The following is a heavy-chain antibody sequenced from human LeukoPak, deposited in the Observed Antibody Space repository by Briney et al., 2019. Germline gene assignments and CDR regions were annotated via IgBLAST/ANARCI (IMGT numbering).Heavy chain of an antibody. CDR1: GFTFSNYA. Sequence: GGSLRLSCVASGFTFSNYAMSWVRQAPGKGLEWVSAIVGSDHSTYYADSVKGRFTISRDNSKNTLYLQMNSLRDEDTAVYYCAKDHYYDSSGYNDYWGQGTLVTVSS. CDR3: AKDHYYDSSGYNDY. CDR2: IVGSDHST. D-gene: IGHD3-22*01. V-gene: IGHV3-23*01. J-gene: IGHJ4*02.